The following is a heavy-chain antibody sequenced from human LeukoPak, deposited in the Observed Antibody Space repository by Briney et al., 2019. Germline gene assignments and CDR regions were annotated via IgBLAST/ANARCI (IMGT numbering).Heavy chain of an antibody. CDR1: NGTFSGYY. V-gene: IGHV4-34*01. Sequence: SETLSLTCGVYNGTFSGYYWTWIRHPPGRGLEWIGDIRHSGSSHYNPSLKSRLSMSVDTSKNQFSLTLTAVTAADTAVYYCGRRPYFDILAGSQMWGTVDHWGQGALVTVSS. J-gene: IGHJ4*02. CDR3: GRRPYFDILAGSQMWGTVDH. CDR2: IRHSGSS. D-gene: IGHD3-9*01.